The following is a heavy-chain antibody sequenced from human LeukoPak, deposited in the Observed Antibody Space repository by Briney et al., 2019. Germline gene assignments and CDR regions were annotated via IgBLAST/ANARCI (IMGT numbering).Heavy chain of an antibody. CDR2: IIPILGIA. J-gene: IGHJ4*02. D-gene: IGHD4-23*01. CDR3: ARGPTTVVANPPFDY. CDR1: GGTFSSYA. Sequence: SVKVSCKASGGTFSSYAISWVRQAPGQGLEWMGRIIPILGIANYAQKFQGRVTITADKSTSTAYMELSSLRSEDTAVYYCARGPTTVVANPPFDYWGQGTLVTVSS. V-gene: IGHV1-69*04.